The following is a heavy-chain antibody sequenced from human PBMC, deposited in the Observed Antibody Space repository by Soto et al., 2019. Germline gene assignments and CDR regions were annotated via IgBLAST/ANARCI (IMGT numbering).Heavy chain of an antibody. D-gene: IGHD2-2*01. Sequence: VASVKVSCKTSGYTFARYDINCVRQAPGQGLEWMGGIIPIFGTANYAQKFQGRVTITADESTSTAYMELSSLRSEDTAVYCCARSNCSSTSCYFPPDYWGQGTLVTVSS. V-gene: IGHV1-69*13. CDR2: IIPIFGTA. CDR1: GYTFARYD. J-gene: IGHJ4*02. CDR3: ARSNCSSTSCYFPPDY.